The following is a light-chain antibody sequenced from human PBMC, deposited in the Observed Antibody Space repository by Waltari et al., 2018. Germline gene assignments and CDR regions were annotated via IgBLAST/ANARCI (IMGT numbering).Light chain of an antibody. Sequence: EIVMTQSPATLSVSPGERATLSCRASQSVNDNLAWYQQKPGQAPRLLIYAASTRATGIPAGFSGSGSGTEFTLTISSLQSEDFAVYYCQQYNKWPPWTFGQGTTVEIK. CDR3: QQYNKWPPWT. CDR2: AAS. J-gene: IGKJ1*01. V-gene: IGKV3-15*01. CDR1: QSVNDN.